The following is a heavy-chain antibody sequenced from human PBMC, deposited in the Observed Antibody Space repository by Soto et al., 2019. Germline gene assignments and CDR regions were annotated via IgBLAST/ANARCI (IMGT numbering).Heavy chain of an antibody. CDR1: GFTFTNYA. Sequence: EVQLLESGGGLVQPGGSLRLSCAASGFTFTNYAMNWVRQAPGKGLEWVSAISGSGGSTYYADSVKGRFTISRDNSKNTLYLQMNSLRAEDTAVYYCAKGRYCSGGSCYFDYWGQGTLVTVSS. V-gene: IGHV3-23*01. CDR2: ISGSGGST. J-gene: IGHJ4*02. CDR3: AKGRYCSGGSCYFDY. D-gene: IGHD2-15*01.